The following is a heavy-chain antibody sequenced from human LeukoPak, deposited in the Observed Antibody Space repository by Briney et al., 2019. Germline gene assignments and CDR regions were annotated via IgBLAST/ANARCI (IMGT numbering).Heavy chain of an antibody. V-gene: IGHV4-39*01. CDR3: AKSGGYGLIDY. J-gene: IGHJ4*02. CDR1: GGSISSSSYS. CDR2: IYSSGST. D-gene: IGHD1-26*01. Sequence: SETLSLTCSVSGGSISSSSYSWGWIRQPPGKGLEWIGSIYSSGSTYYNASLQSRVTISIDTSKNQFSLRLNSVTAADTAMYYCAKSGGYGLIDYWGQGTRVTVSS.